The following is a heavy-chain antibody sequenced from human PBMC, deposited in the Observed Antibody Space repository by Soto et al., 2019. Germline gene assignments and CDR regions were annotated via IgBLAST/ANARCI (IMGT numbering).Heavy chain of an antibody. D-gene: IGHD3-10*01. CDR1: GGSFSGYY. CDR3: ARGPGYYGSGSYYKDY. V-gene: IGHV4-34*01. J-gene: IGHJ4*02. Sequence: TSETLSLTCAVYGGSFSGYYWSWIRQPPGKGLEWIGEINHSGSTNYNPSLKSRVTISVDTSKNQFSLKLSSVTAADTAVYYCARGPGYYGSGSYYKDYWRQGTLVTVS. CDR2: INHSGST.